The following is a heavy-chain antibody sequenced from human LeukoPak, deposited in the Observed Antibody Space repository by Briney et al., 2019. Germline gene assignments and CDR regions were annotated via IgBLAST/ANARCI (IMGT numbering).Heavy chain of an antibody. J-gene: IGHJ4*02. CDR2: ISGSGGST. D-gene: IGHD5-18*01. V-gene: IGHV3-23*01. CDR1: GFTFSSYA. CDR3: AKDGDTAMVTYPFDY. Sequence: GGSLRLSCAASGFTFSSYAMSWVRQAPGKGLERVSAISGSGGSTYYADSVKGRFTISRDNSKNTLYLQMNSLRAEDTAVYYCAKDGDTAMVTYPFDYWGQGTLVTVSS.